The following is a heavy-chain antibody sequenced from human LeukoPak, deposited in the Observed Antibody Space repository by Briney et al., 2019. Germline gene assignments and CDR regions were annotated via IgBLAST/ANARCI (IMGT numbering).Heavy chain of an antibody. J-gene: IGHJ3*02. D-gene: IGHD4-11*01. CDR3: AREIPGSKAFDI. V-gene: IGHV4-34*01. Sequence: SETLSLTCAVYGGSFSGYYWSWIRQPPGKGLEWIGEINHSGSTNYNPSLKSRVTMSVDTSKNQFSLKLSSVTAADTAVYYCAREIPGSKAFDIWGQGTMVTVSS. CDR1: GGSFSGYY. CDR2: INHSGST.